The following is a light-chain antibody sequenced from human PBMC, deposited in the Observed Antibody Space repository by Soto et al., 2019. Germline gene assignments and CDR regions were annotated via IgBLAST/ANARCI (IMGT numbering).Light chain of an antibody. J-gene: IGKJ1*01. Sequence: IVLTQSPGTLSFSPGGRATLSCWAIQSVSSTYLAWYQHKLGQAPRLLIYGASSKASGIPDRFSGSGSGTDFTLTITRLEPEDFAVYYCQQYGSSPRSFGQGTKVDIK. CDR1: QSVSSTY. V-gene: IGKV3-20*01. CDR2: GAS. CDR3: QQYGSSPRS.